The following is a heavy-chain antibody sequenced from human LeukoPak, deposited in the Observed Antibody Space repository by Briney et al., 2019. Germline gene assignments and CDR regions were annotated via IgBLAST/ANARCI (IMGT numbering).Heavy chain of an antibody. CDR2: IYYSGST. CDR1: GGSVSSGGYY. V-gene: IGHV4-31*03. CDR3: ARVSPVDTAMAYYFDY. Sequence: SETLSLTCTVSGGSVSSGGYYWSWIRQHPGKGLEWIGYIYYSGSTYYNPSLKSRVTISVDTSKNQFSLKLTSVTAADTAVYYCARVSPVDTAMAYYFDYWGQGTLVTVSS. D-gene: IGHD5-18*01. J-gene: IGHJ4*02.